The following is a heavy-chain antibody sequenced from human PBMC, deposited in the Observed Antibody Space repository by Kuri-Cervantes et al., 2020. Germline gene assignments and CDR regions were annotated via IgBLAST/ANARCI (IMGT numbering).Heavy chain of an antibody. Sequence: LSLTCAASGFTFSSYSMNWVRQAPGQGLEWVAAISSSSSHIYYGDSVKGRFTVSRDNAKNSLFLQMNSLRAEDTAVYYCTKALGWYFDLWGRGTVVTVSS. CDR3: TKALGWYFDL. V-gene: IGHV3-21*01. CDR2: ISSSSSHI. CDR1: GFTFSSYS. J-gene: IGHJ2*01.